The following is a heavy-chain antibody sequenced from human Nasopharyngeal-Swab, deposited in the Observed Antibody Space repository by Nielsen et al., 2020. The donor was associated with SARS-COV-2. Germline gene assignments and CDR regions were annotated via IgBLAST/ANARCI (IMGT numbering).Heavy chain of an antibody. V-gene: IGHV1-24*01. CDR3: AISRWLRAFDY. CDR2: VDPEDDET. D-gene: IGHD5-12*01. CDR1: GYSLSEIS. J-gene: IGHJ4*02. Sequence: ASVKVSCKVSGYSLSEISIHWVRQAPGKGLEWMGGVDPEDDETAFSQKFQGRITMTEDRSIDTAYMELKSLTSEDTAIYFCAISRWLRAFDYWGQGTLVTVSP.